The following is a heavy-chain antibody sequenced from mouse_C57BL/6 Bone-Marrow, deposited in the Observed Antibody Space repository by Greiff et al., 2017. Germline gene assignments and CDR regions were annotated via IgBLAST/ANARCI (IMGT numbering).Heavy chain of an antibody. J-gene: IGHJ3*01. D-gene: IGHD1-1*01. CDR1: GYTFTSYW. V-gene: IGHV1-64*01. CDR3: ARDYGSSSWFAY. CDR2: IHPNSGST. Sequence: QVQLQQPGAELVKPGASVTLSCKASGYTFTSYWMHWVKQRPGQGLEWIGMIHPNSGSTNYNEKFKSKATLTVDKSSSTAYMQLSSLTSEDSAVYYCARDYGSSSWFAYWGQGTLVTVSA.